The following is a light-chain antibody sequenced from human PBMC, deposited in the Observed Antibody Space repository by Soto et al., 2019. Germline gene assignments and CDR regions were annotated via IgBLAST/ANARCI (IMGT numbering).Light chain of an antibody. CDR1: QSVSSSY. CDR3: QQYGNSPPNT. CDR2: GAS. V-gene: IGKV3-20*01. Sequence: ESVLTQSPGTLSLSPGERATLSCRASQSVSSSYLAWYQQKPGQAPRLLIYGASSRATGIPDRFSGSGSGTDFTLTISRLEPEDFAVYYCQQYGNSPPNTFGQGTRLEIK. J-gene: IGKJ5*01.